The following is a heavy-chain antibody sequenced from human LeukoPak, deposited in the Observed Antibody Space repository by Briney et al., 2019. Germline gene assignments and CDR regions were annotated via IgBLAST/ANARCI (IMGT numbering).Heavy chain of an antibody. D-gene: IGHD6-6*01. V-gene: IGHV1-24*01. J-gene: IGHJ4*02. CDR1: GYTLTELS. CDR2: LDPEDGET. CDR3: SIGLAYGSSLGYFDY. Sequence: GASVKVSCKVSGYTLTELSMHRVRQRHRKGNGWKGGLDPEDGETIYAQKFQGRVTTTADTSTDTHYILLCTLRTAATTVYYCSIGLAYGSSLGYFDYWGQGTLVTVSS.